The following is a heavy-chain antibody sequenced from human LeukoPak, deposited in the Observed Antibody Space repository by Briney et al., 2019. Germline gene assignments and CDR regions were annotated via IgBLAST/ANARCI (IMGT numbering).Heavy chain of an antibody. CDR1: GFTFSSYW. Sequence: GGSLRLSCAASGFTFSSYWMSWVRQAPGKGLEWVANIKQDGSEKYYVDSVKGRFTISRDNAKNSLYLQMNSLRAEDTAVYYCARDGSETYYDFWSGYPPAGYFDYWGQGTLVTVSS. CDR2: IKQDGSEK. D-gene: IGHD3-3*01. CDR3: ARDGSETYYDFWSGYPPAGYFDY. V-gene: IGHV3-7*05. J-gene: IGHJ4*02.